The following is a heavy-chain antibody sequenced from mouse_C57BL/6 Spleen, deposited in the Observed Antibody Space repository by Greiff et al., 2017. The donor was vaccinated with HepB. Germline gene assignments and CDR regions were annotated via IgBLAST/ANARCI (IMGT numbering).Heavy chain of an antibody. Sequence: QVQLQQSGAELARPGASVKLSCKASGYTFTSYGISWVKQRTGQGLEWIGEIYPRSGNTYYNEKFKGKATLTADKSSSTAYMELRSLTSEDSAVYFCARRGDGVFAYWGQGTLVTVSA. V-gene: IGHV1-81*01. CDR2: IYPRSGNT. CDR3: ARRGDGVFAY. J-gene: IGHJ3*01. CDR1: GYTFTSYG. D-gene: IGHD3-3*01.